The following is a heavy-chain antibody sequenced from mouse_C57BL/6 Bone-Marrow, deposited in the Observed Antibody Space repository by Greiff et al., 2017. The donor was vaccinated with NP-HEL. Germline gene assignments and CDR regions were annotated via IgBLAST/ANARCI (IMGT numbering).Heavy chain of an antibody. Sequence: EVKLMESGPELVKPGASVKMSCKASGYTFTDYNMHWVKQSHGKSLEWIGYINPNNGGTSYNQKFKGKATLTVNKSSSTAYMELRSLTSEDSAVYYCVSYYGSSDVYFDVWGTGTTVTVSS. J-gene: IGHJ1*03. D-gene: IGHD1-1*01. CDR2: INPNNGGT. CDR3: VSYYGSSDVYFDV. V-gene: IGHV1-22*01. CDR1: GYTFTDYN.